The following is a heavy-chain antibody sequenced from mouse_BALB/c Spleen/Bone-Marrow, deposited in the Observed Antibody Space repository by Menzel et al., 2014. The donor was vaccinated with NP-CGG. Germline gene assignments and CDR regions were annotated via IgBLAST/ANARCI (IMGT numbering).Heavy chain of an antibody. V-gene: IGHV4-1*02. Sequence: EVQLQQSGGGLVQPGGSLKLSCAASGFDFSRYWMSWVRQAPGKGLEWIGEINPDSSTINYAPSLKDKFIISRDNAKNTLYLQMSKVRSEDTALYYCALLGYYGYFYVWGAGTTVTVSS. CDR3: ALLGYYGYFYV. D-gene: IGHD2-2*01. CDR2: INPDSSTI. CDR1: GFDFSRYW. J-gene: IGHJ1*01.